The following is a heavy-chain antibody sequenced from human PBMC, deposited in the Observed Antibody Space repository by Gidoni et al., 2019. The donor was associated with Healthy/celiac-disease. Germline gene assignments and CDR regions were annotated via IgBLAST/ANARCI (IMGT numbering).Heavy chain of an antibody. CDR3: AIHETALDP. D-gene: IGHD2-21*02. V-gene: IGHV4-59*08. CDR2: IYYSGST. J-gene: IGHJ5*02. CDR1: GGSISSYY. Sequence: QVQLQESGPGLVKPSETLSLTCTDSGGSISSYYWSWIRQPPGKGLEWIGYIYYSGSTNYNPSLKSRVTISVDPSKNQFSLKLSSVTAADSSVYYCAIHETALDPWGQGTLVTVSS.